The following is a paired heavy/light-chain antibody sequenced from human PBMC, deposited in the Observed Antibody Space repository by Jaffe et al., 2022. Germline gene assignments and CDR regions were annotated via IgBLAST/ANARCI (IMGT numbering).Heavy chain of an antibody. CDR3: ARYPGDYYYYYMDL. J-gene: IGHJ6*03. CDR1: GFTFSDYY. V-gene: IGHV3-11*01. Sequence: QVQLVESGGGLVKPGGSLRLSCAASGFTFSDYYMIWIRQAPGKGLEWVSYISSSGSTIYYADSVKGRFTISRDNAKNSLYLQVNSLRAEDTAVYYCARYPGDYYYYYMDLWGKGTTVTVSS. D-gene: IGHD7-27*01. CDR2: ISSSGSTI.
Light chain of an antibody. V-gene: IGLV2-14*01. Sequence: QSALTQPASVSGSPGQSITISCTGTSSDVDGYNYVSWYQHHPGKAPKLMIYEVSNRPSGVSNRFSGSKSGDTASLTISGLQAEDEADYHCISYTSSSVWVFGGGTKLTVL. CDR2: EVS. CDR1: SSDVDGYNY. CDR3: ISYTSSSVWV. J-gene: IGLJ3*02.